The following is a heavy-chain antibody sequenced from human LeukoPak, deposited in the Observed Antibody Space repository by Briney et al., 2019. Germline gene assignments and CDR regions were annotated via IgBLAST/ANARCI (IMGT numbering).Heavy chain of an antibody. D-gene: IGHD3-16*01. CDR3: ARDRSAVRLDY. CDR1: GFTFSSYA. J-gene: IGHJ4*02. CDR2: ITGSGGST. V-gene: IGHV3-23*01. Sequence: GGSLRLSCVASGFTFSSYAMSWVRQAPGMGLEWVSSITGSGGSTDYADSVKGRFTISRDNSKNTLYLQMNSLRVEDTAVYYCARDRSAVRLDYWGQGALVTVSS.